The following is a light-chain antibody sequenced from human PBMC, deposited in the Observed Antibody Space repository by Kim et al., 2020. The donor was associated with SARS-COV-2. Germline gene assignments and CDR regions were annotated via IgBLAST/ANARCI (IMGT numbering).Light chain of an antibody. CDR3: QQYNNWPLT. V-gene: IGKV3-15*01. Sequence: VSPGERATLSCRASQAVSSNLAWFQQKPGQTPRLLVYGASTRATGIPARFSGSGSGTEFTLTISSLQSEDFAIYYCQQYNNWPLTFGGGTRVDIK. J-gene: IGKJ4*01. CDR2: GAS. CDR1: QAVSSN.